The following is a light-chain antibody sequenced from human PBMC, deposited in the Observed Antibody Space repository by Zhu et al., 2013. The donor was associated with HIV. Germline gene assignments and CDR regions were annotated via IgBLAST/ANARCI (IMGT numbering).Light chain of an antibody. CDR1: QTVNRGY. V-gene: IGKV3-20*01. J-gene: IGKJ1*01. Sequence: EIVLTQSPGTLSLSPGERATLSCRASQTVNRGYLAWYQQKPGQPPRLLIYGASTRATGIPARFSGSGSGTDFTLTISRLEPEDFAVYYCQQYGSSPRTFGQGTKVEIK. CDR3: QQYGSSPRT. CDR2: GAS.